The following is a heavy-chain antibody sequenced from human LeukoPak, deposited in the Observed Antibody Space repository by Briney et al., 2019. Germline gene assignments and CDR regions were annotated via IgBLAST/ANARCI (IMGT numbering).Heavy chain of an antibody. CDR2: VFHSGST. CDR3: ARTSYNSGPTPGGY. Sequence: SGTLSLTCAVSGGFISSGHWWGWVRQSPGEGLGWIGEVFHSGSTNYNPSLERRVTISVDTSKREFSLKLNFVTAADTAVYYCARTSYNSGPTPGGYWGRGTLVTVSS. J-gene: IGHJ4*02. V-gene: IGHV4-4*02. CDR1: GGFISSGHW. D-gene: IGHD1-14*01.